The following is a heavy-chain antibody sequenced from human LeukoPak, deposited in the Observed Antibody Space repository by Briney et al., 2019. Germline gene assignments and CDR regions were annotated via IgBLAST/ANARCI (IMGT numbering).Heavy chain of an antibody. CDR3: ARVPYYYDSSGYYYVYY. J-gene: IGHJ4*02. CDR1: GYSISSGYY. V-gene: IGHV4-38-2*01. CDR2: IYHSGST. Sequence: SETLSLTCAVSGYSISSGYYWGWIRQPPGKGLEWIGSIYHSGSTYYNPSLKSRVTISVDTSKNQFSLKLSSVTAADTAVYCCARVPYYYDSSGYYYVYYWGQGTLVTVSS. D-gene: IGHD3-22*01.